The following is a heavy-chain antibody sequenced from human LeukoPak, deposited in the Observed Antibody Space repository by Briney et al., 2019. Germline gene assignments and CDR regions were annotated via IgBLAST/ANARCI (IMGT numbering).Heavy chain of an antibody. CDR1: GLTVSSNC. V-gene: IGHV3-53*05. CDR2: IYSGGDT. D-gene: IGHD2-15*01. Sequence: GGSLRLSCAASGLTVSSNCMSWVRQAPGKGLEWVSFIYSGGDTYYADSVKGRFTISRDNSKNTFHLQMNSLRAEDTAVYYCARGIIVVVAATSNWFDPWGQGTLVTVSS. J-gene: IGHJ5*02. CDR3: ARGIIVVVAATSNWFDP.